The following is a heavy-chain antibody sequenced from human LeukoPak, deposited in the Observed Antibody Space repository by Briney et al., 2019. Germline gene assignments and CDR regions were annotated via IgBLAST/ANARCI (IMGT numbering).Heavy chain of an antibody. CDR2: IIPIFGTA. V-gene: IGHV1-69*13. CDR1: GYTFTSYG. Sequence: SVKVSCKASGYTFTSYGISWVRRAPGQGLEWMGGIIPIFGTANYAQKFQGRVTITADESTSTAYMELSSLRSEDTAVYYCARDPFRKYSSSWYDGDYWGQGTLVTVSS. CDR3: ARDPFRKYSSSWYDGDY. D-gene: IGHD6-13*01. J-gene: IGHJ4*02.